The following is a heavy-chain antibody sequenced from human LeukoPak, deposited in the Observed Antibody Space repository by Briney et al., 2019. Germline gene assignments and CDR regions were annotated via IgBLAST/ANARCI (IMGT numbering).Heavy chain of an antibody. Sequence: GGSLRLSCAASGFTFNRYAMHWVRQAPGKGLEWVAFIWYDGSNKYYADSVKGRFTVSRDNSKNTLYLQMNSLRAEDTAVYYCAKDKRGYYDSSGFFGAIDYWGQGSLVSVSS. J-gene: IGHJ4*02. D-gene: IGHD3-22*01. CDR2: IWYDGSNK. CDR3: AKDKRGYYDSSGFFGAIDY. V-gene: IGHV3-30*02. CDR1: GFTFNRYA.